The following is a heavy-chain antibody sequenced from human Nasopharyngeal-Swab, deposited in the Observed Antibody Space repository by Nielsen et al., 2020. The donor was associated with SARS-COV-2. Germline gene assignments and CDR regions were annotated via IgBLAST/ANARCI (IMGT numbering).Heavy chain of an antibody. CDR2: INPSGGST. CDR1: GYSFISYY. V-gene: IGHV1-46*01. D-gene: IGHD2-21*01. J-gene: IGHJ3*02. Sequence: ASVKVSCKASGYSFISYYIHWVRQAPGQGLEWMGIINPSGGSTSYAQKFQGRVTMTRDTSTSTVYMEMSSLRYEDTAVYYCARDQHGVISSAFDIWGQGTMVTVSS. CDR3: ARDQHGVISSAFDI.